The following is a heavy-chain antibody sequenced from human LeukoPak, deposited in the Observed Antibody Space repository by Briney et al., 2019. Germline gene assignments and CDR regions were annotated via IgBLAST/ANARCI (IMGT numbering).Heavy chain of an antibody. D-gene: IGHD6-13*01. V-gene: IGHV1-18*01. CDR3: ARSGFSGIAAAGNENDY. J-gene: IGHJ4*02. CDR2: ISAYNGNT. Sequence: GASVKVSCKASGYTFTSYGISWVRQAPGQGLEWMGWISAYNGNTNYAQKLQGRVTMTTDTSTSTAYMELRSLRSDDTAVYYCARSGFSGIAAAGNENDYWGQGTLVTVSS. CDR1: GYTFTSYG.